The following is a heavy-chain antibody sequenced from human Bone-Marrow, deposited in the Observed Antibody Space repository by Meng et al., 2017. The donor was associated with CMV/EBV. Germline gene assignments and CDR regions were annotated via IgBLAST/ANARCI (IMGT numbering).Heavy chain of an antibody. CDR3: ARGRWSTVTYEVYRYFDL. Sequence: GSSWSWLRQRPGKGLEWIGLIYNSGSAHYNPSLESRVTISVVETSTNRFSLKLRSVTAADTAVYFCARGRWSTVTYEVYRYFDLWGRGTLVTVSS. CDR1: GSS. CDR2: IYNSGSA. V-gene: IGHV4-31*02. J-gene: IGHJ2*01. D-gene: IGHD4-11*01.